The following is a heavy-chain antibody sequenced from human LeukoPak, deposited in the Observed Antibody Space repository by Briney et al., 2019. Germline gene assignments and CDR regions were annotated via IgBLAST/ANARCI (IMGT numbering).Heavy chain of an antibody. CDR2: ISSSGSTI. V-gene: IGHV3-48*03. CDR1: GFTFSSYE. D-gene: IGHD1-7*01. Sequence: GGSLRLSCAASGFTFSSYEMNWVRQAPGKGLDWVSYISSSGSTIYYADSVKGRFTISRDNAKNSLYLQMNSLRAEDTAVYFCARDNWNWGYIHFDYWGQGTLVTVSS. J-gene: IGHJ4*02. CDR3: ARDNWNWGYIHFDY.